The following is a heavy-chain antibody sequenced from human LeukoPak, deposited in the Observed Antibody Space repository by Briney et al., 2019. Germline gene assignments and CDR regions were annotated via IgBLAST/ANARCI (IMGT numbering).Heavy chain of an antibody. CDR2: ISGSGGST. Sequence: GGSLRLSCAASGFTFSSYAMSWVRQAPGKGLEWVSAISGSGGSTYYADSVKGRFTLSRDNSKNTLYLQMNSLRAEDTAVYYCAKGGYDDFWSGFDYWGQGTLVTVSS. V-gene: IGHV3-23*01. CDR1: GFTFSSYA. D-gene: IGHD3-3*01. J-gene: IGHJ4*02. CDR3: AKGGYDDFWSGFDY.